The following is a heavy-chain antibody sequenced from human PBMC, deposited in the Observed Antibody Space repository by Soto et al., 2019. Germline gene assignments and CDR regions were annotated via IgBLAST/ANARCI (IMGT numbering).Heavy chain of an antibody. V-gene: IGHV4-4*02. J-gene: IGHJ4*02. CDR2: VHRSGST. Sequence: QVQLQESGPGLVKPSGTLSLTCAVSGGSISSDKWWNWVRQPPGKGLEWIGEVHRSGSTNSNPSLKSRVTMSVDKSQIHLSLKLSSVTAADTAVYYCARRDYYDSTGYYCDWGQGTPVTVSS. CDR3: ARRDYYDSTGYYCD. CDR1: GGSISSDKW. D-gene: IGHD3-22*01.